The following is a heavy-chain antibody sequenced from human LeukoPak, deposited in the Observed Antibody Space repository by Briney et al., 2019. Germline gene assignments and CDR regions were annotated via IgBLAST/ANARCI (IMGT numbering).Heavy chain of an antibody. CDR2: LSGSGTTT. CDR1: AFTFSDYG. D-gene: IGHD3-22*01. Sequence: GGSLRLSCAASAFTFSDYGMSWVRLVPGKGLEWVSTLSGSGTTTFYTNSVKGRFTISRGSSKNTLYLQMDKLRAADTALYYCTKDYDTVGYYSSDYWGQGTLVTVSS. V-gene: IGHV3-23*01. CDR3: TKDYDTVGYYSSDY. J-gene: IGHJ4*02.